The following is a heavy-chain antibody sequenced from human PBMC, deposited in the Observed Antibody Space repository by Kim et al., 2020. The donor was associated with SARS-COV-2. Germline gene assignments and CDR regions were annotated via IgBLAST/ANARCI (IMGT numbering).Heavy chain of an antibody. CDR3: ARHKSGYSYGYQKPAFDY. CDR2: IYYSGST. V-gene: IGHV4-39*01. Sequence: SETLSLTCTVSGGSISSSSYYWGWIRQPPGKGLEWIGSIYYSGSTYYNPSLKSRVTISVDTSKNQFSLKLSSVTTADTAVYYCARHKSGYSYGYQKPAFDYWGQGTLVTVSS. CDR1: GGSISSSSYY. D-gene: IGHD5-18*01. J-gene: IGHJ4*02.